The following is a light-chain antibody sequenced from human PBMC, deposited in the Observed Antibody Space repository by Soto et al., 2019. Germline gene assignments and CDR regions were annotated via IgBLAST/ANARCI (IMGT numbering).Light chain of an antibody. Sequence: QSVLTQPRSVSGSPGRSVTISCTGTSSDVGAYDYVSWYQQHPGKAPKLIIYGVSQRPSGVPDRFSGSKSGNTASLTISGLEAEDEADYYCCSYAGSSNFYVLGMGTKVTVL. CDR1: SSDVGAYDY. V-gene: IGLV2-11*01. CDR2: GVS. CDR3: CSYAGSSNFYV. J-gene: IGLJ1*01.